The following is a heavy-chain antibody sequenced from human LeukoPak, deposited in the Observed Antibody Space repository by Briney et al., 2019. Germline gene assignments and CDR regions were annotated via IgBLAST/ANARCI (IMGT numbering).Heavy chain of an antibody. CDR3: ARDLTHRRNYDNSGYQIVPAF. CDR1: GYIFTGYY. D-gene: IGHD3-22*01. CDR2: INPNSGGT. V-gene: IGHV1-2*02. J-gene: IGHJ4*02. Sequence: ASVKVSCKASGYIFTGYYMHWVRQAPGQGLEWMGWINPNSGGTNYAQKFQGRVTMTRDTSISTAYMELSRLRSDDTAVYYCARDLTHRRNYDNSGYQIVPAFWGQGTLVTVSS.